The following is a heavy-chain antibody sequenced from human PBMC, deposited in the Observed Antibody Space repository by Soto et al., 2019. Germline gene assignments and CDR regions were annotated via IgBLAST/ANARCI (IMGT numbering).Heavy chain of an antibody. CDR1: GFTFSNAW. CDR2: IKSKTDGGTT. CDR3: TTDGIVATIGVFDY. J-gene: IGHJ4*02. D-gene: IGHD5-12*01. Sequence: GGSLRLSCAASGFTFSNAWMSWVRQAPGKGLEWVGRIKSKTDGGTTDYAAPVKGRFTISRDDSKNTLYLQMNSLKTEDTAVYYCTTDGIVATIGVFDYWGQGTLVTVSS. V-gene: IGHV3-15*01.